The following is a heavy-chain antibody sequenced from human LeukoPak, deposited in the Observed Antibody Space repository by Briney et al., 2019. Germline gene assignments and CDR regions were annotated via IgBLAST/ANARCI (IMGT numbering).Heavy chain of an antibody. CDR3: ARERYSSGWDSDAFDI. CDR2: IMPIFGTA. V-gene: IGHV1-69*13. D-gene: IGHD6-19*01. CDR1: GYTFTSYC. Sequence: ASVKVSCKASGYTFTSYCISWVRLAPGPGLEWMGGIMPIFGTANYAQKFQGRVTITADESTSTAYMELSSLRSEDTAVYYCARERYSSGWDSDAFDIWGQGTMVTVSS. J-gene: IGHJ3*02.